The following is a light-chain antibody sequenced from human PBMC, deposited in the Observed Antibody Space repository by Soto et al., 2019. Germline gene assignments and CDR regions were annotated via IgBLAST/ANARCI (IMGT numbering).Light chain of an antibody. Sequence: DIQMTQSXXSLSAXXVXRXTITFRASQSISSYLNWYQQKPGKAPKLLIYAASSLQSGVPSRFSGSGSGTDFTLTISSLQPEDFATYYCQQSYSTPLTFGGGTKVDIK. V-gene: IGKV1-39*01. J-gene: IGKJ4*01. CDR3: QQSYSTPLT. CDR1: QSISSY. CDR2: AAS.